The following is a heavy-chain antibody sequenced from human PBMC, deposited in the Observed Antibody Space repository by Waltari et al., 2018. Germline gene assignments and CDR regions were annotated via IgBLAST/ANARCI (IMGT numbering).Heavy chain of an antibody. CDR1: GYTLTELS. CDR3: ATDDGYGGGAFDI. Sequence: QVQLVQSGAEVKKPGASVKVSCKVSGYTLTELSMHWVRQAPGKGLEWMGGFEPEVGETIYATKFQGRVTMTEDTSTDTAYMELSSLRSEDTAGYYCATDDGYGGGAFDIWGQGTMVTVSS. CDR2: FEPEVGET. D-gene: IGHD5-12*01. V-gene: IGHV1-24*01. J-gene: IGHJ3*02.